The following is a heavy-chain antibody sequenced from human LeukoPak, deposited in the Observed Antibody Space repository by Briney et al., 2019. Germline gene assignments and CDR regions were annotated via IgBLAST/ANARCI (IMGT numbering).Heavy chain of an antibody. CDR1: GGSISGYY. V-gene: IGHV4-59*01. J-gene: IGHJ4*02. CDR3: ARDHNWNDDGFDY. D-gene: IGHD1-20*01. CDR2: IYYSGST. Sequence: SETLSLTCTVSGGSISGYYWSWIRQPPGKGLEWIGYIYYSGSTNYNPSLKSRVTISVDTSKNQFSLKLSSVTAADTAVYYCARDHNWNDDGFDYWGQGTLVTVSS.